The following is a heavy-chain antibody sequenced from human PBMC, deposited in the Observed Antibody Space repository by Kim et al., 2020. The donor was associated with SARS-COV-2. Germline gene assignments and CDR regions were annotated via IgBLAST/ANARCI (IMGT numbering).Heavy chain of an antibody. D-gene: IGHD3-3*01. J-gene: IGHJ3*02. CDR1: GFTFSSYA. CDR3: AKDFYDFWSGPNPVLAFDI. V-gene: IGHV3-23*01. CDR2: ISGSGGST. Sequence: GGSLRLSCAASGFTFSSYAMSWVRQAPGKGLEWVSAISGSGGSTYYADSVKGRFTISRDNSKNTLYLQMNSLRAEDTAVYYCAKDFYDFWSGPNPVLAFDIWGQGTMVTVSS.